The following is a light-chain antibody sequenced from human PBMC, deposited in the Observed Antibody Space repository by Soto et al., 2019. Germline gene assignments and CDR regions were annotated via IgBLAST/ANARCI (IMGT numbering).Light chain of an antibody. CDR1: PGISSG. V-gene: IGKV1-5*03. J-gene: IGKJ1*01. Sequence: DIQMTQSPSTLSASEGDGVTIIVRARPGISSGLAWYQQKPGKAPKLLIYKASSLEIGAPIRFRGSGSGTEFTLTISSLQPDDFATYYCQQYNNYPWTFGQGTKVEIK. CDR2: KAS. CDR3: QQYNNYPWT.